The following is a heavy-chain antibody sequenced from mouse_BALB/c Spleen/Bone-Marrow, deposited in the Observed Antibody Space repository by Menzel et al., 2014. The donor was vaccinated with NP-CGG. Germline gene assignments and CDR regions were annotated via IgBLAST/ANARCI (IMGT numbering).Heavy chain of an antibody. CDR3: AGNYWYFDV. V-gene: IGHV3-2*02. CDR1: GYSITSDYA. Sequence: EVQLQQSGPGLVKPSQSLSLTCTVTGYSITSDYAWNWIRQFPGNKLEWMCYISYSGSTSYNPSLKSRISITRDTSKNQFFLQLNSVTTEDTATYYCAGNYWYFDVWGAGTTVTVSS. CDR2: ISYSGST. J-gene: IGHJ1*01. D-gene: IGHD2-1*01.